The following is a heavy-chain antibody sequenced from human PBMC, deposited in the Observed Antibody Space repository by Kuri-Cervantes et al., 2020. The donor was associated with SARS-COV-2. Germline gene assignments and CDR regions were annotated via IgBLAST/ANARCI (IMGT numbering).Heavy chain of an antibody. J-gene: IGHJ4*02. CDR3: ARDYSSWYKGPFDY. V-gene: IGHV3-21*01. D-gene: IGHD6-13*01. Sequence: GESLKISCAASEFTFTKCRMKCVRQAPGKGLEWGSSISSSSCYMYFVDSLKGRLTIFRGNSKNSLFLQMNSLRAEDTAVYYCARDYSSWYKGPFDYWGQGTLVTVSS. CDR2: ISSSSCYM. CDR1: EFTFTKCR.